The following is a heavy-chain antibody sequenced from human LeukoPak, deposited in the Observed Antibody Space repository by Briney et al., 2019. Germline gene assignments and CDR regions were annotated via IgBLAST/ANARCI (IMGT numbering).Heavy chain of an antibody. CDR3: ALDYGDYSGRLDY. Sequence: PGGSLRLSCAASGFTFSSYWMHWVRQAPGKGLVWVSRINSDGSSTSYADSVKGRFTISRDNAKNTLYLQMNSLRAEDTAVYYCALDYGDYSGRLDYWGQGTLVTVSS. CDR1: GFTFSSYW. V-gene: IGHV3-74*01. CDR2: INSDGSST. J-gene: IGHJ4*02. D-gene: IGHD4-17*01.